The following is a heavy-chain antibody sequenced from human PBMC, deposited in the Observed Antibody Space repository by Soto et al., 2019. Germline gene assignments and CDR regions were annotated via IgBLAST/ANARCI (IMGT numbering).Heavy chain of an antibody. CDR1: GFTFSSYA. Sequence: GGSLRLSCAASGFTFSSYAMSWVRQAPGKGLEWVSAISGSGGSTYYADSVKGRFTIPRDNSKNTLYLQMNSLRAEDTAVYYCAKDGSGSYYNVRWFAPWGQGTLVQSPQ. CDR3: AKDGSGSYYNVRWFAP. J-gene: IGHJ5*02. V-gene: IGHV3-23*01. D-gene: IGHD3-10*01. CDR2: ISGSGGST.